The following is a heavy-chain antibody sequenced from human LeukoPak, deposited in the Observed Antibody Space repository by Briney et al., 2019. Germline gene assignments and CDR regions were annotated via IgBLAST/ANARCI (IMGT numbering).Heavy chain of an antibody. CDR3: ARVKEQKDIVVVPAADNWFDP. CDR1: GYTFTGFY. CDR2: IHPNSGGT. Sequence: ASVKVSCKASGYTFTGFYVHWVRQAPGQGLEWMGWIHPNSGGTNYAQKFQGRVTMTRDTSISTAYMELRSLRSDDTAVYYCARVKEQKDIVVVPAADNWFDPWGQGTLVTVSS. J-gene: IGHJ5*02. V-gene: IGHV1-2*02. D-gene: IGHD2-2*01.